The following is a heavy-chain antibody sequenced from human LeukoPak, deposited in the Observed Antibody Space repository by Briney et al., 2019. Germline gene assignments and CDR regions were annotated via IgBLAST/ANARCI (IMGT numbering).Heavy chain of an antibody. CDR2: INSDGSST. J-gene: IGHJ5*02. CDR3: ARPIEAAGKNWFDP. V-gene: IGHV3-74*01. CDR1: GFTFSSYW. D-gene: IGHD6-13*01. Sequence: GGSLRLSCAASGFTFSSYWMHWVRQAPGKGLVWVSRINSDGSSTIYADSVKGRFTISRDNAKNTLYLQMNSLGAEDTAVYYCARPIEAAGKNWFDPWGQGTLVTVSS.